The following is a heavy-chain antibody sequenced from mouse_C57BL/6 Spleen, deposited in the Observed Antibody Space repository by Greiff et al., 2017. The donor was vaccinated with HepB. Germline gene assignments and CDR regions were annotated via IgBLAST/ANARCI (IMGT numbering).Heavy chain of an antibody. CDR1: GFTFSSYA. CDR2: ISDGGSYT. D-gene: IGHD1-1*01. Sequence: EVMLVESGGGLVKPGGSLKLSCAASGFTFSSYAMSWVRQTPEKRLEWVATISDGGSYTYYPDNVKGRFTISRDNAKNNLYLQMSHLKSEDTAMYYCARDRGYYGSRGYFDVWGTGTTVTVSS. V-gene: IGHV5-4*01. J-gene: IGHJ1*03. CDR3: ARDRGYYGSRGYFDV.